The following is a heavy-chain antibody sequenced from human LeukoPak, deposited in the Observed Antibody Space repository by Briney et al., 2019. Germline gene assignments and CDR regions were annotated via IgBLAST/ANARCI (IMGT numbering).Heavy chain of an antibody. CDR1: RWTFPNYG. D-gene: IGHD3-9*01. V-gene: IGHV1-18*01. CDR3: ARDVKKGRLRNFDWLADAFDI. Sequence: SVPVSRLDCRWTFPNYGIRWVGQAAGRGRDWMGWISVYKWKTNYAQRLQGRVTMTTDTSPDTAYMEARGLSPGRKAVYFCARDVKKGRLRNFDWLADAFDIWGQGTMVTVSS. CDR2: ISVYKWKT. J-gene: IGHJ3*02.